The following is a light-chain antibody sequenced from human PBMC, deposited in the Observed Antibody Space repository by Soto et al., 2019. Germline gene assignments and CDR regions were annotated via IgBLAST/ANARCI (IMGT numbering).Light chain of an antibody. CDR3: PQRSDWPPIT. CDR1: QSVSSY. J-gene: IGKJ5*01. CDR2: DAS. Sequence: EIVLTQSPATLSLSPGERATLSCRASQSVSSYLAWYQQKPGQAPRLLLYDASNRATGIPARFSGSGSGTDFTLTISSLEPEDFAVYYCPQRSDWPPITFGQGTRLEIK. V-gene: IGKV3-11*01.